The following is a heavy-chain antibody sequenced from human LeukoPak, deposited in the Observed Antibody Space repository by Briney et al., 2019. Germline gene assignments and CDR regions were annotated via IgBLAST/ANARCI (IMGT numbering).Heavy chain of an antibody. CDR1: GFTFTDSA. V-gene: IGHV3-30*02. J-gene: IGHJ6*02. CDR2: IRSGGSNE. D-gene: IGHD6-19*01. Sequence: GGSLRLSCAASGFTFTDSAMHWVRRAPGAGLEWVAFIRSGGSNEYYADSVKGRFTIYRDNAKNMLYLRMNRLSAEDTAMYYCARDLGYSSGHGLDVWGQGTTVTVSS. CDR3: ARDLGYSSGHGLDV.